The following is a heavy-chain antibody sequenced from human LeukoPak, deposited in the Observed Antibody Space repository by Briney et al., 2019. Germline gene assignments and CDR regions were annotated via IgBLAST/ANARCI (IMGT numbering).Heavy chain of an antibody. J-gene: IGHJ3*01. CDR2: INQDGSEE. V-gene: IGHV3-7*01. CDR1: GFTLRTYW. CDR3: ARWKMELQRNAFDF. Sequence: GGSLRLSCAASGFTLRTYWMSWIRQAPGKEPEWVADINQDGSEEYYLQSVRGRFTVSRDNAQNAVFLQMTNLRADDTAVYYCARWKMELQRNAFDFWGQGTVVTVSS. D-gene: IGHD1-26*01.